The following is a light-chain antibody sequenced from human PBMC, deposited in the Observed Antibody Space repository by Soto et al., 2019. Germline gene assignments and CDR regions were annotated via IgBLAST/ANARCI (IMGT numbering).Light chain of an antibody. Sequence: QSALTQPRSVSGSPGQSVTISCTGTSSDVGGNNYVSWYQQHPGKAPKLMIYDVSKRPSGVPDRFSGSKSGNTASLTISGLQAEDEADYYCCSSAGSYSVVFGTGTKVTVL. CDR3: CSSAGSYSVV. V-gene: IGLV2-11*01. J-gene: IGLJ1*01. CDR1: SSDVGGNNY. CDR2: DVS.